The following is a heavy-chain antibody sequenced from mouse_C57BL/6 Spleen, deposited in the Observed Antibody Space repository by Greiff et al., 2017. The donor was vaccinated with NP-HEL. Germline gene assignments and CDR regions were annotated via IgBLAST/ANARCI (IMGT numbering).Heavy chain of an antibody. CDR3: ASWHWDPAGFDY. Sequence: VQLQQSGPELVKPGASVKISCKASGYAFSSSWMNWVKQRPGKGLEWIGRIYPGDGDTNYNGKFKGKATLTADKSSSTAYMQLSSLTSEDSAVYCCASWHWDPAGFDYWGQGTLVTVSA. V-gene: IGHV1-82*01. J-gene: IGHJ3*01. D-gene: IGHD4-1*01. CDR2: IYPGDGDT. CDR1: GYAFSSSW.